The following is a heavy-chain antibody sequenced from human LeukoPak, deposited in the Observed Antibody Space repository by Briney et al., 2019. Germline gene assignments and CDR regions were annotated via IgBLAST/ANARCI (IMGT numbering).Heavy chain of an antibody. D-gene: IGHD6-13*01. J-gene: IGHJ6*02. Sequence: ASVKVSCKASGGTFSSYAISWVRQAPGQGLEWMGGIIPIFGTANYAQKFQGRVTITADESTSTAYMELSSLRSEDTAVYYCARDNGVQLVPGGYYYGMDVWGQGTTVTVSS. CDR1: GGTFSSYA. CDR2: IIPIFGTA. V-gene: IGHV1-69*01. CDR3: ARDNGVQLVPGGYYYGMDV.